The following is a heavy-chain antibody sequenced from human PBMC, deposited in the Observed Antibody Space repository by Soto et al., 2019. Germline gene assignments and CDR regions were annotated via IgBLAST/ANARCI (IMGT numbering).Heavy chain of an antibody. CDR3: ARDPANCRTTRCYSFFDY. CDR1: GFTFSTHS. Sequence: TGGSLRLSCAASGFTFSTHSMNWVRQAPGKGLEWLSFIGSSSTTRYYADSVKGRFTISRDNAKNSLYLQMNSLRAEDTAVYYCARDPANCRTTRCYSFFDYWGMGTLVTVSS. V-gene: IGHV3-48*01. J-gene: IGHJ4*02. D-gene: IGHD2-2*02. CDR2: IGSSSTTR.